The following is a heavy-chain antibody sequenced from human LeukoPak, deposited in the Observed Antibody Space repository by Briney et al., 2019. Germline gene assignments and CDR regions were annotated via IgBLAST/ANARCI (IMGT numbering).Heavy chain of an antibody. Sequence: SETLSLTCAVYGGSLRGYYWSWIRQHPGKGLEWIGFIYYSGTTYYNPSLKSRVTLSKDTSKNHFSLTLSSVTAADTAVYYCARAHGSGGDYFDHWGQGTLVTVSS. V-gene: IGHV4-31*11. CDR1: GGSLRGYY. D-gene: IGHD5-12*01. J-gene: IGHJ4*02. CDR2: IYYSGTT. CDR3: ARAHGSGGDYFDH.